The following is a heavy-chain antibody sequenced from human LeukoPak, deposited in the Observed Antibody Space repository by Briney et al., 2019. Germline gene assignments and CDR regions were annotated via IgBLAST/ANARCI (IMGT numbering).Heavy chain of an antibody. V-gene: IGHV1-69*13. CDR1: GGTFSSYA. CDR2: IIPIFGTA. J-gene: IGHJ6*03. Sequence: SVKVSCEASGGTFSSYAISWVRQAPGQGLEWMGGIIPIFGTANYAQKFQGRVTITADESTSTAYMELSRLRSDDTAVYYCAREAYDSGSFRTDYYYMDVWGKGTTVTISS. CDR3: AREAYDSGSFRTDYYYMDV. D-gene: IGHD3-10*01.